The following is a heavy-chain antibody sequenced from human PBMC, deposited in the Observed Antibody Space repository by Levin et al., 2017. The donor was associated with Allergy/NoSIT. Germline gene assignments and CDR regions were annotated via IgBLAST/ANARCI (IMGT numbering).Heavy chain of an antibody. V-gene: IGHV1-2*02. CDR2: INPNSGGT. CDR1: GYTFTGYY. Sequence: GASVKVSCKASGYTFTGYYMHWVRQAPGQGLEWMGWINPNSGGTNYAQKFQGRVTMTRDTSISTAYMELSRLRSDDTAVYYCARGDNWNGRRYYYYYGMDVWGQGTTVTVSS. CDR3: ARGDNWNGRRYYYYYGMDV. D-gene: IGHD1-20*01. J-gene: IGHJ6*02.